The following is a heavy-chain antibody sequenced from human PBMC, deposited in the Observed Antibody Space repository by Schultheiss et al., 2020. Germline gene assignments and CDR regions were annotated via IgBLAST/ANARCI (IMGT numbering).Heavy chain of an antibody. CDR1: GYSFTSYW. V-gene: IGHV5-51*01. CDR2: IYPGDSDT. D-gene: IGHD1-26*01. J-gene: IGHJ3*02. Sequence: GESLKISCKGSGYSFTSYWIGWVRQMPGKGLEWMGIIYPGDSDTRYSPSFQGQVTISVDKSISAAYLQWSSLKSSDTAMYYCARQSRQGGGAFDIWGQGTMVTVSS. CDR3: ARQSRQGGGAFDI.